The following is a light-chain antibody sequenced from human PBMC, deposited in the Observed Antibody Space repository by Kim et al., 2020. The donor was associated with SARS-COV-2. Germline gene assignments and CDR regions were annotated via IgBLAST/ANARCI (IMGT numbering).Light chain of an antibody. CDR1: QSISKY. J-gene: IGKJ1*01. CDR2: GAS. CDR3: QQTYDTPWT. Sequence: DIQMTQSPSSPSASVGDRVTITCRASQSISKYVNWFQQKPGTAPKLLIYGASSLDGGVPSRFSGSGSGTEFTLTITGLQIDDFATYYCQQTYDTPWTFGRGTKVDIK. V-gene: IGKV1-39*01.